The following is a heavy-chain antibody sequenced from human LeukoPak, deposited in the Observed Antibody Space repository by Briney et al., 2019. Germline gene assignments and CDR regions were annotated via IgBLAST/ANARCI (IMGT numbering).Heavy chain of an antibody. V-gene: IGHV3-21*01. D-gene: IGHD6-6*01. Sequence: GGSLRLSCAASGFTFSSYTMNWVRQAPGKGLEWVSSISSSSSYIYYADSVKGRFTISRDNAKNSLYLQMNSLRAEETAVYYCARETGAAQDYYFDYWGQGTLVTVSS. CDR1: GFTFSSYT. CDR3: ARETGAAQDYYFDY. J-gene: IGHJ4*02. CDR2: ISSSSSYI.